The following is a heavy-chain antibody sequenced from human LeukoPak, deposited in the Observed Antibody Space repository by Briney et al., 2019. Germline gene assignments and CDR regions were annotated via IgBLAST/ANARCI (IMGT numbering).Heavy chain of an antibody. CDR2: ISSSSSYI. V-gene: IGHV3-21*01. D-gene: IGHD1-7*01. CDR3: ARGATDTTRWFDP. CDR1: GFTFSSYS. Sequence: GGSLRLSCAASGFTFSSYSMNWVRQAPGKGLEWVSSISSSSSYIHYADSVKGRFTISRDNAKNSLYLQMNRLRAEDTAVYYCARGATDTTRWFDPWGQGTLVTVSS. J-gene: IGHJ5*02.